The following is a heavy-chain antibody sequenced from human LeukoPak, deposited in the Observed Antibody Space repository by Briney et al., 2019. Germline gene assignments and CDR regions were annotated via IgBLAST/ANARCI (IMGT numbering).Heavy chain of an antibody. J-gene: IGHJ4*02. CDR3: ARDGYSYALVYSFDY. V-gene: IGHV3-30*04. CDR1: GFTFSSYA. CDR2: IPYDGSDK. Sequence: PGGSLRLSCAASGFTFSSYAMHWVRQAPGKGLEWVALIPYDGSDKYYADSVKGRFTISRDNSKNTLYLQMNGLRAEDTAVYYRARDGYSYALVYSFDYWGQGTLVTVSS. D-gene: IGHD5-18*01.